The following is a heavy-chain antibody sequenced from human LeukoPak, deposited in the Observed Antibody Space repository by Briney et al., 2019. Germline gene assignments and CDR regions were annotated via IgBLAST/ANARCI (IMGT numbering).Heavy chain of an antibody. Sequence: GGSQRLSCAASGFTFSSYAMSWVRQAPGKGLEWVSAISGSGGSTYYADSVKGRFTISRDNSKNTLYLQMNSLRAEDTAVYYCAKDSYYDILTGYYRGAFDIWGQGTMVTVSS. J-gene: IGHJ3*02. V-gene: IGHV3-23*01. CDR3: AKDSYYDILTGYYRGAFDI. D-gene: IGHD3-9*01. CDR2: ISGSGGST. CDR1: GFTFSSYA.